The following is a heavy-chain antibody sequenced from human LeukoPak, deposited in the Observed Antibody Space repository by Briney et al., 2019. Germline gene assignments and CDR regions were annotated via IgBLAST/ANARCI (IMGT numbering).Heavy chain of an antibody. CDR3: ARGDRHYDSSP. D-gene: IGHD3-22*01. CDR1: GGSISSYY. V-gene: IGHV4-59*01. CDR2: IYYSGST. Sequence: SETLSLTCTVSGGSISSYYWSWIRQPPGKGLEWIGYIYYSGSTNYNPSLKSRVTISVDTSKNQFSLKLSSVTAADTAVYYCARGDRHYDSSPWGQGTLVTVSS. J-gene: IGHJ4*02.